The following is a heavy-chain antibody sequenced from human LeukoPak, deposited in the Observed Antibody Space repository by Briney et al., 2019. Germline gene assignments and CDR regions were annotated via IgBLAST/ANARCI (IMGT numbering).Heavy chain of an antibody. CDR1: GFTFSSYA. V-gene: IGHV3-30-3*01. CDR2: ISYDGSNK. D-gene: IGHD3-10*01. CDR3: ARDFYCSGSYPAY. J-gene: IGHJ4*02. Sequence: PGRSLRLSCAASGFTFSSYAMHWVRQAPGKGLEWVAVISYDGSNKYYADSVKGRFTISRDNSKNTLYLQMNSLRAEDTAVYYCARDFYCSGSYPAYWGQGTLVTVSS.